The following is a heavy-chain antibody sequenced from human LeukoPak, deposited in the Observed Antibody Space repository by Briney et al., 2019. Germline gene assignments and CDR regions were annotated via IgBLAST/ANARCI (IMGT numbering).Heavy chain of an antibody. D-gene: IGHD3-10*01. V-gene: IGHV4-59*08. CDR2: IYYSGST. Sequence: SETLSLTCTVSGGSISSYYWSWIRQPPGKGLEWIGYIYYSGSTNYNPSLKSRVTISVDTSKNQFSPKLSSVTAADTAVYYCARQESEGGSGFDYWGQGTLVTVSS. J-gene: IGHJ4*02. CDR3: ARQESEGGSGFDY. CDR1: GGSISSYY.